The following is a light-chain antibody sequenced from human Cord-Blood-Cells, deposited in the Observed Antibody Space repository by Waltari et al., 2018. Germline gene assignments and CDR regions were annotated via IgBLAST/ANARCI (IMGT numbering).Light chain of an antibody. CDR3: SSYAGSNDWGI. CDR1: SSDVGGYNY. V-gene: IGLV2-8*01. CDR2: EVS. J-gene: IGLJ2*01. Sequence: QSALTQPPSASGSPGQSVTISCTGTSSDVGGYNYVSWYQQHPGKAPKLMIYEVSKRPSGVPVLFSGSKSGNTASLTVSGLQAEDEADYYCSSYAGSNDWGIFGGGTKLTVL.